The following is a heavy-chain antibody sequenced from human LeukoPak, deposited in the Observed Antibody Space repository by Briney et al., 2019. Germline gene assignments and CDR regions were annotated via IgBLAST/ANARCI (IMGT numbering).Heavy chain of an antibody. Sequence: PGGSLRLSCVASGFIFSNYGMSWVRQAPGKGLEWVSAISGSGGSTYYADSVKGRFTISRDNSKNTLYLQMNSLRAEDTAVYYCARGVRIAVAGNIDYWGQGTLVTVSS. J-gene: IGHJ4*02. CDR2: ISGSGGST. CDR3: ARGVRIAVAGNIDY. V-gene: IGHV3-23*01. D-gene: IGHD6-19*01. CDR1: GFIFSNYG.